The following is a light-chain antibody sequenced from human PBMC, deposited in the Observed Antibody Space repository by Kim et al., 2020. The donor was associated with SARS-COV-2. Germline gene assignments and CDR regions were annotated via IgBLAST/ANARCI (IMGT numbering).Light chain of an antibody. CDR2: DVS. CDR3: SSYTSSSIYV. CDR1: SSDVGGYNY. Sequence: QSVLTQPASVSGSPGQSITISCTGTSSDVGGYNYVSWYQQHPGKAPKVMIYDVSKRPSGVSNRFSGSKSGNTASLTISGLQAEDEADYYCSSYTSSSIYVFGTGTKVTV. J-gene: IGLJ1*01. V-gene: IGLV2-14*01.